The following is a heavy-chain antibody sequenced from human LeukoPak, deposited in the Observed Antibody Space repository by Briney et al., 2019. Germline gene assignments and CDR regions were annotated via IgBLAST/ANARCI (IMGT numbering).Heavy chain of an antibody. V-gene: IGHV4-61*05. Sequence: SETLSLTCTVSGGSISRSTYYWGWIRQPPGKGLEWIGYIYYSGSTNYNPSLKSRVSISVDTSKNQFSLKLSSVTAADTAVYYCARTGSTVTMLYPFDHWGQGTLVTVSS. CDR2: IYYSGST. CDR3: ARTGSTVTMLYPFDH. J-gene: IGHJ4*02. D-gene: IGHD4-17*01. CDR1: GGSISRSTYY.